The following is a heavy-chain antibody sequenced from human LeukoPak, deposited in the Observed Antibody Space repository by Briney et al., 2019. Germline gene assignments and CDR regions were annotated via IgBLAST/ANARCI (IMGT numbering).Heavy chain of an antibody. CDR1: GFTFSSYD. CDR3: ASTPSSGWPDNYYYYYGMDV. Sequence: GGSLRLSCAASGFTFSSYDMHWVRQAKGKGLGWVSAIGIAGDTYYPGSVKGRFTISRDNAKNSLYLQMNSLRAEDTAVYYCASTPSSGWPDNYYYYYGMDVWGQGTTVTVSS. J-gene: IGHJ6*02. V-gene: IGHV3-13*01. CDR2: IGIAGDT. D-gene: IGHD6-19*01.